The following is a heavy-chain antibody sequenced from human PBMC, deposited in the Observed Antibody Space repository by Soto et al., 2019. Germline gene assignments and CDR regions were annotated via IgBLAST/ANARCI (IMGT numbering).Heavy chain of an antibody. CDR2: IDPSDSYT. CDR3: ARLAFSYYDSSGPRGAFAI. CDR1: GYSFTSYW. D-gene: IGHD3-22*01. Sequence: PGESLKISCKGSGYSFTSYWISWVRQMPGKGLEWMGRIDPSDSYTNYSPSFQGHVTISADKSISTAYLQWSSLKASDTAMYYCARLAFSYYDSSGPRGAFAIWGQRTMVAVSS. J-gene: IGHJ3*02. V-gene: IGHV5-10-1*01.